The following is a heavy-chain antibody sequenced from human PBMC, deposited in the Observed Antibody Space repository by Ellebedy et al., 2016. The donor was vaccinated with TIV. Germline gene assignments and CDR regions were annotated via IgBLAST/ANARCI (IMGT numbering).Heavy chain of an antibody. CDR2: LYYSGNT. V-gene: IGHV4-59*08. CDR1: GGSISSYY. D-gene: IGHD5-18*01. CDR3: ARIQPEDWFDP. J-gene: IGHJ5*02. Sequence: MPSETLSLTCTVSGGSISSYYWSWIRQPPGKGLEWIGYLYYSGNTNYNPSLKSRVTILVDTSKNQFSLKLSSVTAADTAVYYCARIQPEDWFDPWGQGTLVTVSS.